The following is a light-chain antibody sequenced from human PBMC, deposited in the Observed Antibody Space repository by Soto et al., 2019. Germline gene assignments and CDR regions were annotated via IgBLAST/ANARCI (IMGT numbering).Light chain of an antibody. CDR2: YDS. CDR3: QVWDSSSDHAV. CDR1: NIGSKS. V-gene: IGLV3-21*04. J-gene: IGLJ7*01. Sequence: SYELTQPPSVSVAPGKTARITCGGNNIGSKSVHWYQQKPGQAPVLVIYYDSDRPSGIPERFSGSNSGNTATLTISRVEAGAEADYYCQVWDSSSDHAVFGGGTQLTVL.